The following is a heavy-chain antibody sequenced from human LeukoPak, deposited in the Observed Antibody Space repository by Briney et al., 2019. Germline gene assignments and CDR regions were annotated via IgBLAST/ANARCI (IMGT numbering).Heavy chain of an antibody. CDR2: IYYSGST. CDR1: GGSISSSSYY. J-gene: IGHJ4*02. D-gene: IGHD6-19*01. Sequence: PSETLSLTCTVSGGSISSSSYYWGWIRQPPGKGLEWIGSIYYSGSTYYNPSLKSRVTISVDTSKNQFSLKLSSVTAADTAVYYCARLRYSSGWGDYWGQGTLVTVSS. CDR3: ARLRYSSGWGDY. V-gene: IGHV4-39*07.